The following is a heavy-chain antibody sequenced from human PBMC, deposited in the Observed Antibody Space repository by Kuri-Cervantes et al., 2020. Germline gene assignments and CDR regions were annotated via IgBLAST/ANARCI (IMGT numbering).Heavy chain of an antibody. CDR2: INWNGGST. V-gene: IGHV3-20*04. D-gene: IGHD6-6*01. Sequence: GGSLRLSCAASGFTFDDYPMTWVRQAPGKGLEWVSGINWNGGSTGYADSAKGRFTISRDNAKNSLHLQMNSLRAEDTAVYYCARDSSIAARRAPYDAFDIWGQGTMVTVSS. J-gene: IGHJ3*02. CDR1: GFTFDDYP. CDR3: ARDSSIAARRAPYDAFDI.